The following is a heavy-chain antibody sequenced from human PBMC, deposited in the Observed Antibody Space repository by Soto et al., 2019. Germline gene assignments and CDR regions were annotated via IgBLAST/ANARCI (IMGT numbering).Heavy chain of an antibody. J-gene: IGHJ3*01. CDR3: ARRSVSHSNAFDF. V-gene: IGHV1-69*01. D-gene: IGHD2-15*01. CDR2: FIPIIGGG. CDR1: GGTFRNLA. Sequence: QVQLVQSGAEVKKPGSSVKVSCKASGGTFRNLAINWVRQAPGQGLEWMGGFIPIIGGGINAQKFQGRVTMTPDESTSTAYMELSSLKSEDTAMYFCARRSVSHSNAFDFWGQGTMVTVSS.